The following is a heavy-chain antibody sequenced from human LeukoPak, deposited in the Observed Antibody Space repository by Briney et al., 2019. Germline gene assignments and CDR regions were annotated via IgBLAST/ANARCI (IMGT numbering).Heavy chain of an antibody. CDR1: GFTFSSYG. D-gene: IGHD2-2*01. V-gene: IGHV3-30*02. J-gene: IGHJ4*02. Sequence: GGSLRLSCAASGFTFSSYGMHWVRQAPGKGLERVAFIRYDGSNKYYADSVKGRFTISRDNSKNTLYLQMNSLRAEDTAVYYCAKDLIVVVPAAPADFDYWGQGTLVTVSS. CDR3: AKDLIVVVPAAPADFDY. CDR2: IRYDGSNK.